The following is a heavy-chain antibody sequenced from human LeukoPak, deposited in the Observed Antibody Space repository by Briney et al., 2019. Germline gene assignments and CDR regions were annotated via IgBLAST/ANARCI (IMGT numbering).Heavy chain of an antibody. V-gene: IGHV1-18*01. D-gene: IGHD3-22*01. J-gene: IGHJ3*02. CDR2: ISAYNGNT. CDR3: ARDSYYYDSSGYPLHMAFDI. Sequence: AVKVSCKASGYTFTSYGISWVRQAPGQGLEWMGWISAYNGNTNYAQKLQGRVTMTTDTSTSTAYMELRSLRSDDTAMYYCARDSYYYDSSGYPLHMAFDIWGQGTMVTVSS. CDR1: GYTFTSYG.